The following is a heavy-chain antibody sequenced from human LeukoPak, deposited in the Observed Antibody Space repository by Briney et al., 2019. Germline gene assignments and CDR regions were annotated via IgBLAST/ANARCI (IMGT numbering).Heavy chain of an antibody. Sequence: GASLKVSCKASGYTFTGYYMDWVRQAPGQGLEWMGWINPNSGGTNDAQKFQGRVTMTRATSISTAYMEVSRLRSDDTAVYYCARAGAYCGGDCYYKYFDYWGQGTLVTVSS. J-gene: IGHJ4*02. V-gene: IGHV1-2*02. CDR1: GYTFTGYY. D-gene: IGHD2-21*01. CDR3: ARAGAYCGGDCYYKYFDY. CDR2: INPNSGGT.